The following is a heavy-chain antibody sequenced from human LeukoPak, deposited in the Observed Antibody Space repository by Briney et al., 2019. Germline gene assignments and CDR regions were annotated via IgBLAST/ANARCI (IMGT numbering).Heavy chain of an antibody. J-gene: IGHJ5*02. CDR2: IYYSGST. CDR3: ARVVVYGDYPSWFDP. Sequence: SETLSLTCTVSGGSISSYFWSWIRQPPGKGLEWIGYIYYSGSTNYNPSLKSRVTISVDTSKNQFSLKLSSVTAADTAVYYCARVVVYGDYPSWFDPWGQGTLVTVSS. D-gene: IGHD4-17*01. CDR1: GGSISSYF. V-gene: IGHV4-59*01.